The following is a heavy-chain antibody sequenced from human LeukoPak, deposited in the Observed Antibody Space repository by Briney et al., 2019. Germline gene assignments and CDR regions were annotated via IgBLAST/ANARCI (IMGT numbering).Heavy chain of an antibody. V-gene: IGHV5-51*01. CDR3: ARRGPAGYYSLNYFDY. CDR1: GYSFTSYW. J-gene: IGHJ4*02. CDR2: IYPGDSDT. D-gene: IGHD3-9*01. Sequence: GESLKISCKGSGYSFTSYWIGWVRRMPGKGLEWMGIIYPGDSDTRYSPSFQGQVTISADKSISTAYLQWSSLKASDTAMYYCARRGPAGYYSLNYFDYWGQGTLVTVSS.